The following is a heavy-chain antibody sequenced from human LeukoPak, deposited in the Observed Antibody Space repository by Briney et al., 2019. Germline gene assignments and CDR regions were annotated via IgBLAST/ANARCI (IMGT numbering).Heavy chain of an antibody. V-gene: IGHV4-39*07. CDR1: GGSISSRSYY. Sequence: SETLSLTCTVSGGSISSRSYYWGWIRQPPGKGLEWIGEINHSGSTNYNPSLKSRVTISVDTSKNQFSLKLSSVTAADTAVYYCARKLSRRFLEWFRRNAFDIWGQGTMVTVSS. J-gene: IGHJ3*02. CDR2: INHSGST. D-gene: IGHD3-3*01. CDR3: ARKLSRRFLEWFRRNAFDI.